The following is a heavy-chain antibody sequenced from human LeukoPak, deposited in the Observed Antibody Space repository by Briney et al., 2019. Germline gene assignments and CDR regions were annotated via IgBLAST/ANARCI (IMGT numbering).Heavy chain of an antibody. V-gene: IGHV1-8*01. CDR2: MNPNSGNT. Sequence: ASVKVSFKASGYTFTSYDINWVRQATGQGLEWMGCMNPNSGNTGYAQKFQGRVTMTRNTSISTAYMELSSLRSEDTAVYYCARAPSWSGFSSYYYMDVWGKGTTVTVSS. J-gene: IGHJ6*03. D-gene: IGHD3-3*01. CDR3: ARAPSWSGFSSYYYMDV. CDR1: GYTFTSYD.